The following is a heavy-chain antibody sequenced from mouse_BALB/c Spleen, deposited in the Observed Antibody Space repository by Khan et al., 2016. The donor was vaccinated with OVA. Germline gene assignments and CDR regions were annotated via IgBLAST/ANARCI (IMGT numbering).Heavy chain of an antibody. Sequence: DLVKPWAALQLSCPASGYTFASYWINWITQRPGPGLASIARIAPGSGSTSYNEMFQDTAVQTVDTSTSTAYLQVSSLSSEVSAVYFGARGNYYGNSAYAMDYWGQGTSRTVSS. CDR2: IAPGSGST. J-gene: IGHJ4*01. V-gene: IGHV1S41*01. CDR1: GYTFASYW. CDR3: ARGNYYGNSAYAMDY. D-gene: IGHD1-1*01.